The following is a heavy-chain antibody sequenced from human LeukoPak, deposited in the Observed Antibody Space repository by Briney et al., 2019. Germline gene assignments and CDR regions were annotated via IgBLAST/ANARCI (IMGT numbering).Heavy chain of an antibody. Sequence: PSETLSLTCTVPGGSISSSSYYWGWIRQPPGKALEWIGSIYYSGSTYYNPSLKSRVTISVDTSKNQFSLKLSSVTAADTAVYYCAREYYDILTGYFEYFQHWGQGTLVTVSS. D-gene: IGHD3-9*01. CDR1: GGSISSSSYY. CDR2: IYYSGST. CDR3: AREYYDILTGYFEYFQH. V-gene: IGHV4-39*02. J-gene: IGHJ1*01.